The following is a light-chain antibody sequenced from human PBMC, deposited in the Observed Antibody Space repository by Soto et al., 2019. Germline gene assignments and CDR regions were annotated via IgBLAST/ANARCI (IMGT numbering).Light chain of an antibody. CDR1: QSVSSNY. CDR3: QQYFTSPHT. J-gene: IGKJ2*01. Sequence: EVVLTQSPGTLSVSPGESATLSCRASQSVSSNYLACYHKKPGQAPRLLIYGVSTRATGIPDRFSGSGSGTDFSLTISRLEPEDFAVYYCQQYFTSPHTFGEGTKLEIK. CDR2: GVS. V-gene: IGKV3-20*01.